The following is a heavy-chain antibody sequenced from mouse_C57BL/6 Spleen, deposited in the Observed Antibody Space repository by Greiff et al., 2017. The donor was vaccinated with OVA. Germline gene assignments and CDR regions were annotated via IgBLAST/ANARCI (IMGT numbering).Heavy chain of an antibody. V-gene: IGHV1-12*01. CDR2: IYPGNGGT. CDR1: GYTFTSYN. CDR3: ARDYSKGDYYAMDY. D-gene: IGHD2-5*01. Sequence: QVQLQQSGAELVRPGASVKMSCKASGYTFTSYNMHWVKQTPRQGLEWIGAIYPGNGGTSYNQKFKGKATLTVDKSSSTAYMQLSSLTSEASAVYCGARDYSKGDYYAMDYWGQGTSVTVSS. J-gene: IGHJ4*01.